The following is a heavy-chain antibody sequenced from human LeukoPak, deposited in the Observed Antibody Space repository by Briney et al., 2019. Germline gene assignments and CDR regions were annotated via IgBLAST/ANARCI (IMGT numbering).Heavy chain of an antibody. D-gene: IGHD3-22*01. CDR3: ARVGYYDSSGYRYWYFDL. CDR2: IYYSGST. J-gene: IGHJ2*01. V-gene: IGHV4-59*01. CDR1: GGSISSYY. Sequence: SSETLPLTCTVSGGSISSYYWSWIRQPPGKGLEWIGYIYYSGSTNYNPSLKSRVTISVDTSKNQFSLKLSSVTAADTAVYYCARVGYYDSSGYRYWYFDLWGRGTLVTVSS.